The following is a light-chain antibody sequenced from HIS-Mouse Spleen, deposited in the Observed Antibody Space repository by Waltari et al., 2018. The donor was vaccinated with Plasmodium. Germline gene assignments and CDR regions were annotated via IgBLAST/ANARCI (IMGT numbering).Light chain of an antibody. CDR2: QDS. V-gene: IGLV3-1*01. Sequence: SYELTQPPSVSVSPGQTASLTCPGGKLGYKYACWYQQKPGQSPVLVIYQDSKRPSGIPERFSGSNSGNTATLTISGTQAMDEADYYCQAWDSSTVVFGGGTKLTVL. CDR1: KLGYKY. J-gene: IGLJ2*01. CDR3: QAWDSSTVV.